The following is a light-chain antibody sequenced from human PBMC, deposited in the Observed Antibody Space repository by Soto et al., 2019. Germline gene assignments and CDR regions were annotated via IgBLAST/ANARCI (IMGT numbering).Light chain of an antibody. CDR1: QSVSIN. J-gene: IGKJ4*01. CDR3: QQFTNWPLT. Sequence: EIVMTQSPATLSVSPGERATLSCRASQSVSINLAWYQQKPGQAPRLLIYGASTRAAGIPASFSGSGSGTEFTLTISSLQSEDFAVYYCQQFTNWPLTFGEGTKVEIK. CDR2: GAS. V-gene: IGKV3-15*01.